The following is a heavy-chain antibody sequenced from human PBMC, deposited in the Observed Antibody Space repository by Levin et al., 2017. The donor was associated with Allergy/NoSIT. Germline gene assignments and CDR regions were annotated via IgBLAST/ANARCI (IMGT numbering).Heavy chain of an antibody. CDR2: ISGSGGST. CDR3: AKVLRKSGASDAFDI. Sequence: GGSLRLSRAASGFTFSSYAMSWVRQAPGKGLEWVSAISGSGGSTYYADSVKGRFTISRDNSKNTLYLQMNSLRAEDTAVYYCAKVLRKSGASDAFDIWGQGTMVTVSS. CDR1: GFTFSSYA. J-gene: IGHJ3*02. V-gene: IGHV3-23*01. D-gene: IGHD1-26*01.